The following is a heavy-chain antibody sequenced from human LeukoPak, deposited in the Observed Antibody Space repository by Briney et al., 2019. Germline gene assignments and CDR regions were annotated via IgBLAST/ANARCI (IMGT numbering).Heavy chain of an antibody. CDR1: GFTFSSYG. D-gene: IGHD6-6*01. J-gene: IGHJ6*03. Sequence: GGSLRLSCAASGFTFSSYGMHWVRQAPGKGLEWVAVIWYDGSNKYYADSVKGRFTISRDNSKNTLYLQMNSLRAEDTAVYYCAKRGSSSPFLGTTHMDVWGKGTTVTVSS. CDR3: AKRGSSSPFLGTTHMDV. V-gene: IGHV3-33*06. CDR2: IWYDGSNK.